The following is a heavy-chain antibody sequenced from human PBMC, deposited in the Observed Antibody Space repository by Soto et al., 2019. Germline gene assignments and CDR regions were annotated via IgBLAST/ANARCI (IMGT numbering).Heavy chain of an antibody. V-gene: IGHV4-59*01. CDR3: ARGRNIWRP. CDR1: GVSISSYY. Sequence: SETLSLTCAVSGVSISSYYWSWIRQPPGKGLEWIGYGYYTGATIYSPSLRSRVSISVDTSKNQFSLKLTSVTAADTALYYCARGRNIWRPWGQGTLVTVPQ. J-gene: IGHJ4*02. CDR2: GYYTGAT.